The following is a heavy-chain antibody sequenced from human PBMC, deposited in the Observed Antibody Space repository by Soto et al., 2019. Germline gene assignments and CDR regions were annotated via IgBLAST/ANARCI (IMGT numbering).Heavy chain of an antibody. V-gene: IGHV3-30-3*01. D-gene: IGHD3-3*01. J-gene: IGHJ2*01. CDR3: ARSVCGTSFGVMQEYFDL. CDR1: GFTFSSYA. Sequence: QVQLVESGGGVVQPGRSLRLSCAASGFTFSSYAMHWVRQAPGKGPALVAVISYDGNNKYYADSVKGRFTISRDNCKNTLYLQLNSLPAEDTAVYYWARSVCGTSFGVMQEYFDLWGRGPMVTVAS. CDR2: ISYDGNNK.